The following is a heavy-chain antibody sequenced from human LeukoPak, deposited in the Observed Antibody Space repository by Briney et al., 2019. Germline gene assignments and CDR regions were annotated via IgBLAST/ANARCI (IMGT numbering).Heavy chain of an antibody. Sequence: PGGSLRLSCSASGFIISDYAMHWVRQAPGKGLEYVSAISANGGRTYYADSVKGRFTISRDTSKNTLYLQMSSLRVEDTAMYHCVKDLYKRDSASWYFFHYWGQGTLVTVSS. J-gene: IGHJ4*02. D-gene: IGHD6-13*01. V-gene: IGHV3-64D*06. CDR2: ISANGGRT. CDR3: VKDLYKRDSASWYFFHY. CDR1: GFIISDYA.